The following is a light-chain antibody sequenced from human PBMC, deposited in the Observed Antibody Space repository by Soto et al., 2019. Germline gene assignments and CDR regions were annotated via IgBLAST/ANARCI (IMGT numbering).Light chain of an antibody. J-gene: IGLJ3*02. Sequence: QSVLTQPPSASGTPGQRVTISCSGSSSNIGSNTVNLYQQLPGTAPKLLIYSNNQRPSGVPDPFSGTKSGTSASLAISGLQSEDEDDYYCAAWDDSMNGCVFGGGTKVTVL. CDR1: SSNIGSNT. CDR3: AAWDDSMNGCV. V-gene: IGLV1-44*01. CDR2: SNN.